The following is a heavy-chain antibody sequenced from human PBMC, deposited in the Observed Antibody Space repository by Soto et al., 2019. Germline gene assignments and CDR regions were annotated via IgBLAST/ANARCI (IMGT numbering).Heavy chain of an antibody. CDR1: GFTFSNYA. J-gene: IGHJ4*02. V-gene: IGHV3-23*01. CDR2: ISGGGSST. CDR3: AKVPAYDYVWGTYYYLDY. D-gene: IGHD3-16*01. Sequence: PGGSLRLSCAASGFTFSNYAMSWVRQAPGKGLEWVSSISGGGSSTYYADSVKGRFTISRDNSKNTIYLQMNSLRAEDTAVYYCAKVPAYDYVWGTYYYLDYWGRGA.